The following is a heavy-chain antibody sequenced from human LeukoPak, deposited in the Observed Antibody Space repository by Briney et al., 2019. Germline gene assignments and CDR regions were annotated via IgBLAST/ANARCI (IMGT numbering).Heavy chain of an antibody. V-gene: IGHV5-51*01. Sequence: GESLKISCKASGYRFTSYWIGWLRPMPGKRLEWMGIIYPGDSDTRYSPSFQGQATISADKSISTAYLQWSSLKASDTAMYYCARHGICSSTSCYGPHYYYYGMDVWGQGTTVTVSS. CDR3: ARHGICSSTSCYGPHYYYYGMDV. CDR2: IYPGDSDT. J-gene: IGHJ6*02. D-gene: IGHD2-2*01. CDR1: GYRFTSYW.